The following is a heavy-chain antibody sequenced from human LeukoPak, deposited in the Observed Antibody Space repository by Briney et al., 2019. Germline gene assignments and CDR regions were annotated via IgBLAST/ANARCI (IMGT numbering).Heavy chain of an antibody. CDR2: ISSSSSYI. V-gene: IGHV3-21*01. CDR3: ARDRGVTTDAFDI. CDR1: GFTFSSYS. D-gene: IGHD4-17*01. Sequence: GGSLRLSCAASGFTFSSYSMNWVRQAPGKGLEWVSSISSSSSYIYYADSVKGRFTISRDNAKNSLYLQMSSLRAEDTAVYYCARDRGVTTDAFDIWGQGTMVTVSS. J-gene: IGHJ3*02.